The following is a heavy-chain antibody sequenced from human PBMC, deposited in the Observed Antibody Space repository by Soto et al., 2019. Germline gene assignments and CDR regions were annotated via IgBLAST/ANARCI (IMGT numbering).Heavy chain of an antibody. D-gene: IGHD3-10*01. CDR1: GFTFTSSA. V-gene: IGHV1-58*01. CDR2: IVVGSGNT. CDR3: AAVESAGYYYGRDWLDP. J-gene: IGHJ5*02. Sequence: ASVKVSCKASGFTFTSSAVQWVRQARGQRLEWIGWIVVGSGNTNYAQKFQERVTITRDMSTSTAYMELSSLRSGDTAVYYCAAVESAGYYYGRDWLDPWGQGTLVTVSS.